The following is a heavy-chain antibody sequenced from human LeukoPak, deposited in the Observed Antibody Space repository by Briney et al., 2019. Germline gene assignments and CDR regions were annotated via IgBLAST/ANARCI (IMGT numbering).Heavy chain of an antibody. CDR3: AKEVAARPHRKHFDY. D-gene: IGHD6-6*01. CDR2: ISYDGSNK. J-gene: IGHJ4*02. CDR1: GFTFSSYG. Sequence: GGPLRLSCAASGFTFSSYGMHWVRQAPGKGLEWVAAISYDGSNKYYADSVKGRFTISRDNSKNTLYLQMNSLRAEDTAVYYCAKEVAARPHRKHFDYWGQGTLVTVSS. V-gene: IGHV3-30*18.